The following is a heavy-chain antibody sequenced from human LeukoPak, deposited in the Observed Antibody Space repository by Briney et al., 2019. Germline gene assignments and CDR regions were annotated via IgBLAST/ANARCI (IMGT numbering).Heavy chain of an antibody. Sequence: SSETLSLTCTVSGGSISSGGYYWSWIRQHPGKGLEWIGYIYYSGSTYYNPSLKSRVTISVDTSKNQFSLKLSSVTAADTAVYYCARVKLQSLIFDYWGQGTLVTVSS. V-gene: IGHV4-31*03. CDR2: IYYSGST. CDR1: GGSISSGGYY. CDR3: ARVKLQSLIFDY. D-gene: IGHD3-16*02. J-gene: IGHJ4*02.